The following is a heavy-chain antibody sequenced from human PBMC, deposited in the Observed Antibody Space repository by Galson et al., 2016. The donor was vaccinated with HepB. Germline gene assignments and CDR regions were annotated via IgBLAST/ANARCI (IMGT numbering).Heavy chain of an antibody. CDR2: INHGGST. CDR3: ARAFITMVVVVPYGAFDI. J-gene: IGHJ3*02. V-gene: IGHV4-34*01. Sequence: ETLSLTCAVYGGSFSGYYWSWIRQPPGKGLEWIGKINHGGSTNYNPSLKSRVTMSVDTPKNQFSLRLTSVTAADTAVYYCARAFITMVVVVPYGAFDIWGQGTMVTVSS. D-gene: IGHD3-22*01. CDR1: GGSFSGYY.